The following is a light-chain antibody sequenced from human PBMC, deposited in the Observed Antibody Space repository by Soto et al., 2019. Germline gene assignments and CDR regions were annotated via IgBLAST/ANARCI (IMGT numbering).Light chain of an antibody. J-gene: IGKJ3*01. V-gene: IGKV3-20*01. CDR3: QQYGSSFT. CDR1: QSVSSSY. CDR2: GAS. Sequence: EIVLTQSPATLSLSPGERATLSCRASQSVSSSYLAWYQQKPVQAPRLLIYGASSRATGIPDRFSGSGSGTDFTLTISRLEPEDFAVYYCQQYGSSFTFGPGTKVDIK.